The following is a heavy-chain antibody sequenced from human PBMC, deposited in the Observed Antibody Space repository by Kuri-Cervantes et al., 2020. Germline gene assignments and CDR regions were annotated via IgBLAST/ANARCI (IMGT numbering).Heavy chain of an antibody. V-gene: IGHV4-34*01. Sequence: GSLRLSCAVYGGSFSSYYWSWIRQPPGKGLEWIGEINHSGSTNYNPSLKSRVTISVDTSKNQFSLKLNSVTAADTAVYYCARRYSSGPLGSWGQGILVTVSS. CDR2: INHSGST. CDR3: ARRYSSGPLGS. D-gene: IGHD6-19*01. J-gene: IGHJ5*02. CDR1: GGSFSSYY.